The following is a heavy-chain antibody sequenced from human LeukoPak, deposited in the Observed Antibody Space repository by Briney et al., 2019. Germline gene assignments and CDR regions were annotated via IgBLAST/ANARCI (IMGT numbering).Heavy chain of an antibody. CDR1: GFTFDDYT. CDR3: AKDIKGYYYDSSGYFDY. CDR2: ISWDGGAT. D-gene: IGHD3-22*01. Sequence: GGSLRLSCAASGFTFDDYTMHWVRQTPGKGLEWVSLISWDGGATYYADSVKGRFTISRDNSRNSLYLQMNSLRTEDTALYYCAKDIKGYYYDSSGYFDYWGQGTLVTVSS. J-gene: IGHJ4*02. V-gene: IGHV3-43*01.